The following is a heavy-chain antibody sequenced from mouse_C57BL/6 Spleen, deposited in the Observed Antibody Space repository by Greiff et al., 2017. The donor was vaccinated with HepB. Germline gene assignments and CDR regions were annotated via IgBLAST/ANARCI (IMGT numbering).Heavy chain of an antibody. CDR2: IYPGSGST. J-gene: IGHJ3*01. CDR3: ARDTTVVAPFSY. Sequence: QVQLQQPGAELVKPGASVKMSCKASGYTFTSYWITWVKQRPGQGLEWIGDIYPGSGSTNYNEKFKSKATLTVDTSSSTAYMQLSSLTSEDSAVYDCARDTTVVAPFSYWGQGTLVTVSA. V-gene: IGHV1-55*01. CDR1: GYTFTSYW. D-gene: IGHD1-1*01.